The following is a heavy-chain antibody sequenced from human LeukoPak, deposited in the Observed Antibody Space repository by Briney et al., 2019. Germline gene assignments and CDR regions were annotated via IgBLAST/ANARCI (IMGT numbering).Heavy chain of an antibody. CDR2: INPNSGGT. V-gene: IGHV1-2*02. D-gene: IGHD3-10*01. J-gene: IGHJ6*03. Sequence: ASVKVSCKASGYTFTGYYMHWVRQAPGQGLEWMGWINPNSGGTNYAQKFQGRVTMTRDTSISTAYMELSRLRSDDTAVYYCASGGIRGVSIYYMDVWGKGTTVTISS. CDR3: ASGGIRGVSIYYMDV. CDR1: GYTFTGYY.